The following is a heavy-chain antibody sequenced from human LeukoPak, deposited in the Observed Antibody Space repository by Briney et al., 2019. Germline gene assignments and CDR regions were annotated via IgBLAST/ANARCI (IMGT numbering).Heavy chain of an antibody. V-gene: IGHV1-46*01. CDR1: GYTFPSYF. D-gene: IGHD3-10*01. Sequence: ASVKVSCKASGYTFPSYFMHWVRQAPGQGLEWMGIINPTGGSTTYAQKFQGRVTMTRDTSTSTVYMELSSLRSEDTAVYYCARGLVTMVRGVISPDLDYWGQGTLVTVSS. CDR2: INPTGGST. J-gene: IGHJ4*02. CDR3: ARGLVTMVRGVISPDLDY.